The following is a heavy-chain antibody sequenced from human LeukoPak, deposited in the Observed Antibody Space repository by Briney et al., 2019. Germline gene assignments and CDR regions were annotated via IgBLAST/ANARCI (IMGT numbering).Heavy chain of an antibody. J-gene: IGHJ4*02. CDR1: GFTVSSNY. V-gene: IGHV3-66*01. CDR2: IYSGGST. Sequence: PGGSLRLSCAASGFTVSSNYMSWVRQAPGKGLEWVSVIYSGGSTYYADSVKGRFTISRDNSKNTLYLQMNSLRAEDTAVYYCARVSRSAHLRDYWGQGTLVTVSS. D-gene: IGHD3-3*02. CDR3: ARVSRSAHLRDY.